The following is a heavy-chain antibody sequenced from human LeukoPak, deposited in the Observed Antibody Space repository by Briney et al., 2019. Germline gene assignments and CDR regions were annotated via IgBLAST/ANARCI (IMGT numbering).Heavy chain of an antibody. J-gene: IGHJ4*02. CDR3: ARDRDFYSSSPTD. CDR2: INPNSGGT. V-gene: IGHV1-2*06. CDR1: GYTFTVYY. D-gene: IGHD6-6*01. Sequence: ASVKVSCKASGYTFTVYYMHWVRQAPGQGLEWMGRINPNSGGTNYAQKFQGRVTMTRDTSISTAYMELSRLRSDYTAVYYCARDRDFYSSSPTDWGQGTLVTVSS.